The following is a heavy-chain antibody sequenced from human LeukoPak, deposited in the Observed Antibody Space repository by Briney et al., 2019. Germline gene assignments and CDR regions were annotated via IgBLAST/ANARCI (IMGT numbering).Heavy chain of an antibody. CDR3: ARGFYDSSGYPTPSDY. Sequence: ASVKVSCKXSGYTFTGYGISWVRQAPGQGLEWMGWISAYNGSTNYAQKLQGRVTMTTDTSTSTAYMELRSLRSDDTAVYYCARGFYDSSGYPTPSDYWGQGTLVTVSS. J-gene: IGHJ4*02. CDR2: ISAYNGST. V-gene: IGHV1-18*01. D-gene: IGHD3-22*01. CDR1: GYTFTGYG.